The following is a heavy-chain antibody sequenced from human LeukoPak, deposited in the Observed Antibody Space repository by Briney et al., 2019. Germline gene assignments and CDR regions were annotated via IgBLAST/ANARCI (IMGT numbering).Heavy chain of an antibody. Sequence: GGSLRLSCAASGFTFSSYGMHWVRQAPGKGLEWVSYISSSGSTIYYADSVKGRFTISRDNAKNSLYLQMNSLRAEDTAVYYCARDSKWELPGYFDYWGQGTLVTVSS. CDR1: GFTFSSYG. V-gene: IGHV3-48*04. D-gene: IGHD1-26*01. J-gene: IGHJ4*02. CDR2: ISSSGSTI. CDR3: ARDSKWELPGYFDY.